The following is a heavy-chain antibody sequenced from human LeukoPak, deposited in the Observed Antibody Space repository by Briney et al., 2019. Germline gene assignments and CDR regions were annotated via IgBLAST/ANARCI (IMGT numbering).Heavy chain of an antibody. D-gene: IGHD2-15*01. CDR2: VYYSENT. CDR3: ARDTPGGFQH. CDR1: GDSISSSSYY. V-gene: IGHV4-39*07. J-gene: IGHJ1*01. Sequence: SETLSLTCTVSGDSISSSSYYWGWIRQPPGKGLEWIGNVYYSENTYYNPSLESRVTISVETSKNQFSLKLSSVTAADTAVYYCARDTPGGFQHWGQGTLVTVSS.